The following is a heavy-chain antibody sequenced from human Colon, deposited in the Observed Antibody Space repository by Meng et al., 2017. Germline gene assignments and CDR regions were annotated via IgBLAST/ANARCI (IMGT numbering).Heavy chain of an antibody. V-gene: IGHV3-72*01. J-gene: IGHJ4*01. Sequence: EVLLEESGGGLVQPGGSWRLSCAASGFTFSYSYMDWFRQAQGKGLEWVGRIRNKAYSYTTEYAASVKGRFTVSRDDLKNSVYLQMNNLKAEYTAVYFCATGSTFYWGRGTLVTVSS. CDR2: IRNKAYSYTT. CDR3: ATGSTFY. CDR1: GFTFSYSY. D-gene: IGHD1-26*01.